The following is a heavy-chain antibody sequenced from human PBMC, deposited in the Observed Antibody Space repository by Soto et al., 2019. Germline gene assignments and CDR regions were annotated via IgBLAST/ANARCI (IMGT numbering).Heavy chain of an antibody. CDR2: IYHSGST. CDR3: ARVSGRDGFDI. D-gene: IGHD3-10*01. CDR1: SGSINSSNW. V-gene: IGHV4-4*02. Sequence: PSETLSLTCAVSSGSINSSNWWSWVRQPPGKGLEWIGEIYHSGSTNYTPSLRSRVTISIDKSKNQFSLRLRSVTAADTAVYYCARVSGRDGFDIWGQGTRVTVSS. J-gene: IGHJ3*02.